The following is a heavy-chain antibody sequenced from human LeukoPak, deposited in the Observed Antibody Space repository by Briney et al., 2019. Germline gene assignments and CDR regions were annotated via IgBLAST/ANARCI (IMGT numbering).Heavy chain of an antibody. CDR2: LSSRGDDP. CDR3: AKGRLGVLYYGMDV. V-gene: IGHV3-23*01. CDR1: GFTFSSHS. Sequence: GGTLRISCAASGFTFSSHSMSWVRQAPGKGLEWVSALSSRGDDPYYTDSVRGRFTISRDNYKNRLYLQMNSLRDEDTAIYYCAKGRLGVLYYGMDVWGHGTTVAVSS. J-gene: IGHJ6*02. D-gene: IGHD2-8*01.